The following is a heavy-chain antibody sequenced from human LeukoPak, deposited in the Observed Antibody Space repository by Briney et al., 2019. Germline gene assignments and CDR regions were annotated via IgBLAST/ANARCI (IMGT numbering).Heavy chain of an antibody. V-gene: IGHV1-8*03. CDR2: MNPNSGNT. CDR1: GYTFTSYD. Sequence: ASVKVSCKASGYTFTSYDINWVRQATGQGLEWMGWMNPNSGNTGYAQKFQGRVTITRNTSISTAYMELSSLRSEDTAVYYCARDGYQVPTTFGTFDPWGQGTLVTVSS. J-gene: IGHJ5*02. D-gene: IGHD3-3*01. CDR3: ARDGYQVPTTFGTFDP.